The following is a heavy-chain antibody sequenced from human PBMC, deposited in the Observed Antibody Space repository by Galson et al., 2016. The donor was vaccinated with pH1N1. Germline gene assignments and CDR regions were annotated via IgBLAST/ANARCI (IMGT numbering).Heavy chain of an antibody. Sequence: QSGAEVKKPGESLKISCKASGYIFTSQWIAWVRQVPGKGLEWVGVVNPGGSTIRYSPSFQGQVTISSDKSISTAYLQWSSLRASDTAMYYCARQNDYGDYRGDAFDIWGQGTMVTVSS. CDR1: GYIFTSQW. D-gene: IGHD4-17*01. CDR3: ARQNDYGDYRGDAFDI. CDR2: VNPGGSTI. J-gene: IGHJ3*02. V-gene: IGHV5-51*01.